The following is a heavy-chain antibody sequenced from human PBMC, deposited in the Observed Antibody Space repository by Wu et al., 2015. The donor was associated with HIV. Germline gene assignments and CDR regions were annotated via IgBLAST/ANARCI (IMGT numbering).Heavy chain of an antibody. V-gene: IGHV1-8*01. CDR3: ATSYYGSRSYPTFYYYYAMDV. J-gene: IGHJ6*02. CDR1: GYTITTYD. CDR2: MNSNNGKT. Sequence: QVQLVQSGAEVKKPGASVKVSCQASGYTITTYDFNWVRQAPGQGLEWMGWMNSNNGKTGYGQKFQGRVAMTRNISTRTAYMELSGLKSEDTAVYYCATSYYGSRSYPTFYYYYAMDVWGQGTTVTVSS. D-gene: IGHD3-10*01.